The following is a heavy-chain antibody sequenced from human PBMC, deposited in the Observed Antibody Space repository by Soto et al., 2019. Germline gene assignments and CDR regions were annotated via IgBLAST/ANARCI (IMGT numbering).Heavy chain of an antibody. Sequence: QTLSLTCAISGDSVSGNSADCNWIRQPPSRGIEWLGKTYYRSKWYNEYAESVKGRITINPDTSKNQFSLQLNSVTPEDTAVYYCTRTRGTSCWDDYYYLGMDVWGQGTTVTVCS. D-gene: IGHD2-2*01. J-gene: IGHJ6*02. CDR3: TRTRGTSCWDDYYYLGMDV. CDR1: GDSVSGNSAD. V-gene: IGHV6-1*01. CDR2: TYYRSKWYN.